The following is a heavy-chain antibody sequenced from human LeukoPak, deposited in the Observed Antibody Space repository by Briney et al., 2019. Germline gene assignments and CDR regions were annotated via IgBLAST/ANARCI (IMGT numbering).Heavy chain of an antibody. J-gene: IGHJ5*02. CDR1: GGSISSSSYY. V-gene: IGHV4-39*01. Sequence: NTSETLSLTCTVSGGSISSSSYYWGWIRQPPGKGLEWIGSIYYSGSTYYNPSLKSRVTISVDTSKNQFSLKLSSVTAADTAVCYCASKSGYGNWFDPWGQGTLVTVSS. CDR3: ASKSGYGNWFDP. CDR2: IYYSGST. D-gene: IGHD5-12*01.